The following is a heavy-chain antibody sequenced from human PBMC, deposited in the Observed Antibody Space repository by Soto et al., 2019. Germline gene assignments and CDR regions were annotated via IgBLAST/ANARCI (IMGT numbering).Heavy chain of an antibody. J-gene: IGHJ4*02. D-gene: IGHD5-18*01. CDR3: AKATYGITTAMLYEPHY. CDR1: GFTFITHA. V-gene: IGHV3-23*01. Sequence: GGSVRLSCAASGFTFITHAMSWVRQGPGKGLEWVSAISGNGGRTFYADSVKGRFSISRDDSKSTLYLHMNSLRVEDTAVYYCAKATYGITTAMLYEPHYWGQGTLVTVSS. CDR2: ISGNGGRT.